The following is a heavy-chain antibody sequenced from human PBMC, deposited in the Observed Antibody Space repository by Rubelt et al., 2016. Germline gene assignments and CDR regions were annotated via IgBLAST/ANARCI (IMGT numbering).Heavy chain of an antibody. CDR3: ARSSNYAMDV. CDR2: INSDGSTT. D-gene: IGHD3-10*01. Sequence: GKGLVWVSAINSDGSTTRYADSVKGRFTISRDNAKNTLYLQMNSLRAEDTAVYYCARSSNYAMDVWGQGTMVTVSS. V-gene: IGHV3-74*01. J-gene: IGHJ6*02.